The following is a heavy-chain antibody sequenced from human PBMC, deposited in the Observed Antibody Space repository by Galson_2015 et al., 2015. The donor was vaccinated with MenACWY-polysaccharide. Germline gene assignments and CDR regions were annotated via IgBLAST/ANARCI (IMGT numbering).Heavy chain of an antibody. V-gene: IGHV4-4*07. CDR3: ARRSLGNWYFDL. CDR2: IHATGST. D-gene: IGHD1-26*01. J-gene: IGHJ2*01. Sequence: LSLTCTVSHDSIPSSSWSWIRPSADKGLEYLGRIHATGSTAYNPSFRSRVAMSVNLPRNQFSLRLASMTASDTAIYYCARRSLGNWYFDLWGRGTLVIVSS. CDR1: HDSIPSSS.